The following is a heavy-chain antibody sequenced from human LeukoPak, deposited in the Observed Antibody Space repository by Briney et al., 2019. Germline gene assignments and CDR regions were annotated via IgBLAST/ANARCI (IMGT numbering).Heavy chain of an antibody. J-gene: IGHJ4*02. D-gene: IGHD6-19*01. CDR1: GFTFSNYD. CDR2: IWFDGSNK. Sequence: GGSLRLSCAASGFTFSNYDMHWVRQAPGKGLKWVAVIWFDGSNKFYADSVKGRFTISRDNSKNTLYLQMNSLRAEDTAAYYCASSAGALIDCWGQGTLVIVSS. CDR3: ASSAGALIDC. V-gene: IGHV3-33*01.